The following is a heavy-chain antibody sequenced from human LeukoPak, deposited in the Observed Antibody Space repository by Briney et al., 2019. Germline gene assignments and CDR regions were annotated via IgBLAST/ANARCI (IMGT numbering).Heavy chain of an antibody. Sequence: GGSLRLSCAASGFTFSSYAMHWVRQAPGKGLEWVAVISYDGNNKYYADSVKGRSTISRDNSKNTLYLQMNSLRAEDTAVYYCAKDRSSSGYYYFDYWGQGTLVTVSS. D-gene: IGHD3-22*01. CDR1: GFTFSSYA. CDR3: AKDRSSSGYYYFDY. V-gene: IGHV3-30*18. J-gene: IGHJ4*02. CDR2: ISYDGNNK.